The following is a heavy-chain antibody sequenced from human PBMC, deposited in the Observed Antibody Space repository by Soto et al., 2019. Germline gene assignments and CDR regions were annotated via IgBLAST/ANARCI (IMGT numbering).Heavy chain of an antibody. J-gene: IGHJ4*02. CDR3: AAAAIPVAGRHPDF. V-gene: IGHV1-2*02. CDR2: INPNNGVT. D-gene: IGHD6-19*01. Sequence: GASVKVSCKASGYMFTGFYLHWVRQAPGQGLEWMGWINPNNGVTTYAKNFQGRVTMTRDSSISTAYMELSSLRSDDTAVYFCAAAAIPVAGRHPDFWGQGTEVPVSS. CDR1: GYMFTGFY.